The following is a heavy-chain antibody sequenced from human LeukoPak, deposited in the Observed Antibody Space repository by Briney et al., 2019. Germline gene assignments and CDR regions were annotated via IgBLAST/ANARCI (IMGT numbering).Heavy chain of an antibody. CDR1: GYTFSIYA. V-gene: IGHV1-18*01. Sequence: ASVKVSCKASGYTFSIYAISWVRQALGQGLEWMGWISAYNGNTDYAQKFQGRVTMTTDTSASTAYMELRSLRSDGTAMYYCARVVGLNEWEPHYWGQGTLVTVSS. J-gene: IGHJ4*02. CDR3: ARVVGLNEWEPHY. D-gene: IGHD1-26*01. CDR2: ISAYNGNT.